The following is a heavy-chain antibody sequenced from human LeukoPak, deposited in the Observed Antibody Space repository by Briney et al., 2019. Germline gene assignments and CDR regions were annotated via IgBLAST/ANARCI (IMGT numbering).Heavy chain of an antibody. J-gene: IGHJ4*02. D-gene: IGHD2/OR15-2a*01. CDR3: VSFYETY. CDR2: INSDGSWT. V-gene: IGHV3-74*01. Sequence: GGSLRLSCAASGNYWMHWVRHAPGKGLVWVSHINSDGSWTSYADSVKGRFTISKDNAKNTVYLQMNSLRAEDTAVYYCVSFYETYWGRGTLVTVSS. CDR1: GNYW.